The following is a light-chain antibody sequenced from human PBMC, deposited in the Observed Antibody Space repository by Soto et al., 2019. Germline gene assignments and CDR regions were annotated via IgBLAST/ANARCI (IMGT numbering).Light chain of an antibody. CDR3: QQYGSSPRT. CDR1: QSVSSSY. V-gene: IGKV3-20*01. CDR2: GAS. J-gene: IGKJ1*01. Sequence: EIVLPQSPGTLSLSPGERATLSCRASQSVSSSYLTWYQQKPGQAPRLLIYGASSRATGIPDRFSGSGSGTDFTLTISRLEPEDVAVYYCQQYGSSPRTFGQGTKVLSK.